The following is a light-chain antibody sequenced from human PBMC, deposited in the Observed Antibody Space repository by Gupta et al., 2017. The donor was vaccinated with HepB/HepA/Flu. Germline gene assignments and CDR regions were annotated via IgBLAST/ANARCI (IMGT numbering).Light chain of an antibody. CDR3: CSYAGSYSHVV. V-gene: IGLV2-11*01. J-gene: IGLJ2*01. Sequence: QSALPQPRSGSGTPGVSVSIPCPGSSSDVGGYNYVSWYQQHPGKAPKLMIYDVSKRHSGVPDRFSGSKSGNTASLTISGLQAEDEAEYYCCSYAGSYSHVVFGGGTKLTVL. CDR2: DVS. CDR1: SSDVGGYNY.